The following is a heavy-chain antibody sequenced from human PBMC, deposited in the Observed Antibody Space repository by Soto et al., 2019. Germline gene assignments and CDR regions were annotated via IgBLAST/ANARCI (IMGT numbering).Heavy chain of an antibody. Sequence: DVRLLESGGGLVQPGGSLRLSCAASGFTFSSYSMSWVRQAPGKGLEWVSTIGTSASTYYGDSVRGRFTISRDNSRNTLYLQMNSRRADDTAVYYCADLSRYCTSSNCDWGQGTLVTVSS. J-gene: IGHJ4*02. CDR1: GFTFSSYS. V-gene: IGHV3-23*01. CDR2: IGTSAST. CDR3: ADLSRYCTSSNCD. D-gene: IGHD2-2*01.